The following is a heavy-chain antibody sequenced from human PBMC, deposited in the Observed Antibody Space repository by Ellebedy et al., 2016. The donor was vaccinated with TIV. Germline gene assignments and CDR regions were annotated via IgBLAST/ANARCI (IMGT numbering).Heavy chain of an antibody. CDR1: GGSISSSSYY. Sequence: SETLSLTXTVSGGSISSSSYYWGWIRQPPGKGLEWIGSIYYSGSTYYNPSLKSRVTISVDTSKNQFSLKLSSVTAADTAVYYCARLQLYYDSSGYPLRWFDPWGQGTLVTVSS. J-gene: IGHJ5*02. V-gene: IGHV4-39*07. CDR3: ARLQLYYDSSGYPLRWFDP. D-gene: IGHD3-22*01. CDR2: IYYSGST.